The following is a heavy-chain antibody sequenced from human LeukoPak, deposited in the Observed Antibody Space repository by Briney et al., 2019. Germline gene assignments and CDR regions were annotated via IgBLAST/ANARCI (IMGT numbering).Heavy chain of an antibody. CDR3: ARSNAHYYGSGSFESWYFDL. D-gene: IGHD3-10*01. J-gene: IGHJ2*01. CDR2: IYYSGST. Sequence: PSETLSLTCTVSGGSISSNNYYWSWIRQPPGKGLEWIGYIYYSGSTYYNPSLKSRVTTSVDTSKNQFSLKLSSVTAADTAVYYCARSNAHYYGSGSFESWYFDLWGRGTLVTVSS. CDR1: GGSISSNNYY. V-gene: IGHV4-30-4*01.